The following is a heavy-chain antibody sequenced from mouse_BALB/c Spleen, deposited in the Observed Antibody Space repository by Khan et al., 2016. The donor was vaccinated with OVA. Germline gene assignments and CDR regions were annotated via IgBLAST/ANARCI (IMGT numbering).Heavy chain of an antibody. CDR1: GYTFTSYT. J-gene: IGHJ3*01. V-gene: IGHV1-4*01. CDR3: GRDGAYHRNDGWFAY. D-gene: IGHD2-14*01. CDR2: INPSNGYT. Sequence: VQLQESGAELARPGASVKMSCKASGYTFTSYTIHWIKKRPGQGLEWIGYINPSNGYTNYNQKFKDKATLTTDKSSTTAYPQLSSLTSDDSAFYNCGRDGAYHRNDGWFAYWGQGTLVTVSA.